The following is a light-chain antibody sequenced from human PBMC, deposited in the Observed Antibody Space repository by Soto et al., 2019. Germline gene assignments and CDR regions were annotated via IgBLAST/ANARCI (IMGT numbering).Light chain of an antibody. Sequence: DLVMTQTPISLPVTLGQPASISCRYSQSLVYSDGNTYLNWFQQRPGQSPRRLIYKVSNRDSGVPDRFSGSRSGPEFTLTINSLQSEDFAIYYCQPYNNWPLTFGGGAKVDI. CDR3: QPYNNWPLT. CDR2: KVS. J-gene: IGKJ4*01. V-gene: IGKV2-30*01. CDR1: QSLVYSDGNTY.